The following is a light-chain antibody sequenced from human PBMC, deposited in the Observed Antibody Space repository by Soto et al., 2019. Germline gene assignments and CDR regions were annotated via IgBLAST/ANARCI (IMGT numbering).Light chain of an antibody. Sequence: QSVLTQPRSVSGSPGQAVTISCTGTSSDIGAYNYVFWYQQYPGKPPKLIIYDVFKRPSGVPARFSASKSGNTASLTITGLQTEDEADYHCSSLAGSYNLVFGGGTKVTVL. J-gene: IGLJ3*02. CDR2: DVF. CDR1: SSDIGAYNY. V-gene: IGLV2-11*01. CDR3: SSLAGSYNLV.